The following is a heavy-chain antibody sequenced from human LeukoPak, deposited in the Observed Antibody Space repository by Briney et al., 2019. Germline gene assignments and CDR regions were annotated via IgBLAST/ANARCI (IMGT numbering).Heavy chain of an antibody. Sequence: GGSLRLSCAASGFTFSSYAMSWVCQAPGKGLEWVSAISGSGGSTYYADSVKGRFTISRDNSKNTLYLQMNSLRAEDTAVYYCAKDSYYDFWSGYSQSDYWGQGTLVTVSS. CDR3: AKDSYYDFWSGYSQSDY. CDR1: GFTFSSYA. D-gene: IGHD3-3*01. J-gene: IGHJ4*02. V-gene: IGHV3-23*01. CDR2: ISGSGGST.